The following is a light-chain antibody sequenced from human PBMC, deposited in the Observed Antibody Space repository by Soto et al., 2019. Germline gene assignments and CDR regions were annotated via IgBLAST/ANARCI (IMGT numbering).Light chain of an antibody. J-gene: IGKJ1*01. CDR3: QQYGSSGT. CDR2: GAS. Sequence: EIVMTQSPATVSVSPGDRVTLSCRASRTVHSNVAWYQHKPGQAPRLLIYGASFRATDIPARFSGSGSGTEFTLTISSLQSEDFAVYYCQQYGSSGTFGQGTKVDIK. V-gene: IGKV3-15*01. CDR1: RTVHSN.